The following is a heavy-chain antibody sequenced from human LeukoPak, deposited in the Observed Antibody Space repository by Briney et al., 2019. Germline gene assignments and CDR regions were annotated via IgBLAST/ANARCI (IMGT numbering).Heavy chain of an antibody. J-gene: IGHJ4*02. CDR1: GFTLSSYA. CDR3: AKAPIAGAPRGYYFDY. Sequence: GGSLRLSCAASGFTLSSYAMSWVRQPPGKGREWVSAISARGDSTYHADSVKGRLTISRDNSKNTLYVQTNNLRAEDTAVYYCAKAPIAGAPRGYYFDYWGQGALVTVSS. CDR2: ISARGDST. V-gene: IGHV3-23*01. D-gene: IGHD1-26*01.